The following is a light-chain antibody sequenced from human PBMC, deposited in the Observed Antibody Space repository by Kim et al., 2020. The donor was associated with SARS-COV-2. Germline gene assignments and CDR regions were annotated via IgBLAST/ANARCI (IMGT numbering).Light chain of an antibody. Sequence: SASIGDRVTITCRASQSISSWLAWYQQKPGKAPKRLIYKATGLETGDPARFSGRGSGTQFTLSINNLQPDDFATYYCQQYSSYPYTFGQGTKLEI. CDR2: KAT. V-gene: IGKV1-5*03. J-gene: IGKJ2*01. CDR1: QSISSW. CDR3: QQYSSYPYT.